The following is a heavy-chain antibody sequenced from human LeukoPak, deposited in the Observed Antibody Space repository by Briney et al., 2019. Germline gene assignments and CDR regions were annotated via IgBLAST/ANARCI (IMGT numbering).Heavy chain of an antibody. V-gene: IGHV3-7*03. CDR1: GFTFSSHW. CDR3: AKGMPEDAFDI. Sequence: GGSLRLSCAASGFTFSSHWMAWVRQAPGKGLEWVANIKEDGTRKNYVDSVKGRFTISRDNAKNSLYLQMSGLRAEDTALYYCAKGMPEDAFDIWGQGTMVTVSS. CDR2: IKEDGTRK. D-gene: IGHD2-2*01. J-gene: IGHJ3*02.